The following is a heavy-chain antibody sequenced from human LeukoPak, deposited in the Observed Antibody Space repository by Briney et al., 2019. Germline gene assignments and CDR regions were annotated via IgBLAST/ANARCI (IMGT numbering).Heavy chain of an antibody. CDR3: ARSHDHLWGNYPDY. CDR1: GVSFSSYY. Sequence: SETLSLTCTVSGVSFSSYYWSWIRQPPGKGLEWIGYIYYTGSTNYNPSLKSRVTVSVDTSKNQFSLKLSSVTAADTAVYYCARSHDHLWGNYPDYWGQGTLVTVSS. CDR2: IYYTGST. D-gene: IGHD3-16*02. J-gene: IGHJ4*02. V-gene: IGHV4-59*08.